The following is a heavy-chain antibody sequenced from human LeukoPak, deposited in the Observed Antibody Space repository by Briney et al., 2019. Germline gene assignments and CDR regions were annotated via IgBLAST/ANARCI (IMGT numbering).Heavy chain of an antibody. Sequence: SVKVSCKASGGTFSSYANGWVRQAPGQGLEWMGGIIPIFGTANYAQKFQGRVTITTDESTSTAYMELSSLRSEDTAVYYCARERIAARTYYYYYMDVWGKGTTVTVSS. CDR1: GGTFSSYA. CDR2: IIPIFGTA. D-gene: IGHD6-6*01. CDR3: ARERIAARTYYYYYMDV. V-gene: IGHV1-69*05. J-gene: IGHJ6*03.